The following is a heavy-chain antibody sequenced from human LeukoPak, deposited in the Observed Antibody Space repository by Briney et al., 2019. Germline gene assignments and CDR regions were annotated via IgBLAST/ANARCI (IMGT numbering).Heavy chain of an antibody. CDR1: GGSFSGYY. D-gene: IGHD3-10*01. CDR2: INHSGST. V-gene: IGHV4-34*01. J-gene: IGHJ4*02. CDR3: ARGNSGYYGSGSICDY. Sequence: SETLPLTCAVYGGSFSGYYWSWIRQPPGKGLEWIGEINHSGSTNYNPSLKSRVTISVDTSKNQFSLKLSSVTAADTAVYYCARGNSGYYGSGSICDYWGQGTLVTVSS.